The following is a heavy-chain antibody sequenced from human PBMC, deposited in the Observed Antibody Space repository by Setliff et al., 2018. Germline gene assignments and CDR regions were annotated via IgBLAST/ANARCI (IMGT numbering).Heavy chain of an antibody. Sequence: PGGSLRLSCAASGSTVRSYYMTWVRQAPGKGLEWVSVIYTGGSTYYADSVKGRFTISRDDSNNTLYLQMTSLRAEDTAVYYCAGCGYGQYYAMDVWGQGTTVTV. D-gene: IGHD5-12*01. J-gene: IGHJ6*02. CDR3: AGCGYGQYYAMDV. V-gene: IGHV3-66*01. CDR1: GSTVRSYY. CDR2: IYTGGST.